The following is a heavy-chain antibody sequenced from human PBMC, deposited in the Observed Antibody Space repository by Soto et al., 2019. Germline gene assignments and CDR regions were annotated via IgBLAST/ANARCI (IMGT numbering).Heavy chain of an antibody. Sequence: QVQLVQSGAEVKKPGSSVKVSCKASGGTFSSYAISWVRQAPGQGLEWMGGIIPIFGTANYAQKFQGRVKINADESTSTAYMELSSLRSEDTAVYYCARNWGGYCHHCCYGMDVWGQGTTVTVSS. J-gene: IGHJ6*02. CDR2: IIPIFGTA. D-gene: IGHD5-12*01. CDR3: ARNWGGYCHHCCYGMDV. CDR1: GGTFSSYA. V-gene: IGHV1-69*01.